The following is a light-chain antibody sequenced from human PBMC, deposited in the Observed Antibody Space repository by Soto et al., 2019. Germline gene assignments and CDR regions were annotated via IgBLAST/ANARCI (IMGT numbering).Light chain of an antibody. CDR1: QSVTSK. CDR2: GAS. J-gene: IGKJ1*01. V-gene: IGKV3D-15*01. CDR3: QQNYGTPGT. Sequence: IVMTQSPATLSVSPGERATLSCRASQSVTSKLAWYQQKPGQAPRLLIYGASSRATGVPDRFSGGGSGTDFTLTISSLQPEDFATYYCQQNYGTPGTFGQGTKVDIK.